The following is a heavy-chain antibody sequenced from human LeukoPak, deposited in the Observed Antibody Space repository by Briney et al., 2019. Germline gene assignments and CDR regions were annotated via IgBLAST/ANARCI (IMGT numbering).Heavy chain of an antibody. V-gene: IGHV3-15*01. CDR1: GFSFNDAW. CDR3: TTDTRRVVVPK. Sequence: GASLRLSCAASGFSFNDAWMSWVRQAPGKGLEWVGRMKRKNDVGQTDYAAPVKGRFTISRDDSKPSLYLQMNNLKTEDTAVYYCTTDTRRVVVPKWGQGTLVTASS. J-gene: IGHJ4*02. D-gene: IGHD2-15*01. CDR2: MKRKNDVGQT.